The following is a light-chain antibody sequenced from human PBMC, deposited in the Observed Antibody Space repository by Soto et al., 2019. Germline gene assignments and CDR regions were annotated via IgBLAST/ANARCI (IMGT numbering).Light chain of an antibody. Sequence: EIVLTQSPATLSLSPGERATLSCRTSQSVGNSLAWYHQKPGQAPRLLMYGAFTRAPGLPVRFSGTGSGTEFTLTISGLQSEDVALYYCQQYDKWPYTFGEGTKLETK. V-gene: IGKV3-15*01. CDR2: GAF. J-gene: IGKJ2*01. CDR3: QQYDKWPYT. CDR1: QSVGNS.